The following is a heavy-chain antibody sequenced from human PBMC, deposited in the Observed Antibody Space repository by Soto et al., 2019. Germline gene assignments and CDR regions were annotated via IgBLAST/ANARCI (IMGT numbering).Heavy chain of an antibody. CDR2: IHYSGATSFFP. J-gene: IGHJ4*02. CDR3: AAGEASSRNLAPYYLDF. V-gene: IGHV4-59*01. D-gene: IGHD6-13*01. Sequence: SETLSLTCTVSGGSMRNYFWTWIRQPPGKGLEWIGYIHYSGATSFFPSYNPSLRGRVTISEDTSKDQFSLKLLSVTTADTAVYFCAAGEASSRNLAPYYLDFWGQGTLVTVSS. CDR1: GGSMRNYF.